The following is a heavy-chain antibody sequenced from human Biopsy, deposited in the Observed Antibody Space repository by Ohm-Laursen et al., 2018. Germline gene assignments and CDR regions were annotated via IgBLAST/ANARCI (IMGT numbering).Heavy chain of an antibody. V-gene: IGHV1-18*01. CDR3: ARGEVTFGELIVSLDS. J-gene: IGHJ4*02. D-gene: IGHD3-16*02. CDR1: GYNFISYS. Sequence: SSVKVSCKASGYNFISYSINWVRQAPGQGLEWMGWIRPLNGDAKYGQKFQDRVTMTTDTSTSTVYMELTSLRSDDTAVYYCARGEVTFGELIVSLDSWGQGTLVTVS. CDR2: IRPLNGDA.